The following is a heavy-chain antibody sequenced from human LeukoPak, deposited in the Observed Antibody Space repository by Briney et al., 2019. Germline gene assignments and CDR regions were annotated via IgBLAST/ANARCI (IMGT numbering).Heavy chain of an antibody. CDR3: ARHFSTYSYGLDV. Sequence: GGSLRLSCAASGFTLSGYEMNWVRQAPGKGLEWVANIKPDGSANFYVDSVKGRFTISRDNAENSLYLQMNSLRPEDTAVYYCARHFSTYSYGLDVWGQGTTVTVSS. D-gene: IGHD3-3*02. J-gene: IGHJ6*02. V-gene: IGHV3-7*01. CDR1: GFTLSGYE. CDR2: IKPDGSAN.